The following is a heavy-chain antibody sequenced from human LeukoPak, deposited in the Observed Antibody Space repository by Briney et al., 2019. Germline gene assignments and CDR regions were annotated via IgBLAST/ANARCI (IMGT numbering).Heavy chain of an antibody. CDR3: ARGDIAVAGFDY. V-gene: IGHV3-72*01. CDR1: GFTFSNAW. J-gene: IGHJ4*02. D-gene: IGHD6-19*01. Sequence: GGSLRLSCAASGFTFSNAWMSWVRQAPGKGLEWVGRIRNRANSYTTEYAASVKDRFTISRDDSQNSVYLHMNSLKSEDTAVYYCARGDIAVAGFDYWGQGTLVTVSS. CDR2: IRNRANSYTT.